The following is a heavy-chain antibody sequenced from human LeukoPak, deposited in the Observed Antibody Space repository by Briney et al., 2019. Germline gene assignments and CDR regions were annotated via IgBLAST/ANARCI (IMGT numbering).Heavy chain of an antibody. D-gene: IGHD3-22*01. CDR2: IWYHGSNK. CDR3: ARAAFLDYYDSSGYGAFDI. V-gene: IGHV3-33*08. Sequence: GGSLRLSCAASGFPFSTYAMSWVRQAPGKGLEWVAVIWYHGSNKYYADSVKGRSTISRDNSKNTLYLQMNSLRAEDTAVYYCARAAFLDYYDSSGYGAFDIWGQGTMVTVSS. J-gene: IGHJ3*02. CDR1: GFPFSTYA.